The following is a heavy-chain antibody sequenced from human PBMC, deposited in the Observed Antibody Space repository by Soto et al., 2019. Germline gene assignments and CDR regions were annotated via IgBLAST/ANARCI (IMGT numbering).Heavy chain of an antibody. Sequence: PVGSLILSCAASGFTFSSYWMSWVRQAPGKGLEWVANIKQDGSEKYYVDSVKSRITINPDTSKNQFSLQLNSVTPEDTAVYYCARDRTLEELLHYYYGMDVWGQGTTVTVSS. CDR2: IKQDGSEK. CDR1: GFTFSSYW. CDR3: ARDRTLEELLHYYYGMDV. J-gene: IGHJ6*02. D-gene: IGHD1-26*01. V-gene: IGHV3-7*01.